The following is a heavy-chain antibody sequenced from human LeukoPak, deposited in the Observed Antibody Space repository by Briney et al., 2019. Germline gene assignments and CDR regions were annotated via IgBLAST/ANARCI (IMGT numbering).Heavy chain of an antibody. CDR1: GGSISSYY. CDR2: INHSGST. CDR3: ARYSSVPSYYYYYGMDV. J-gene: IGHJ6*02. V-gene: IGHV4-34*01. D-gene: IGHD5-18*01. Sequence: PSETLSLTCTVSGGSISSYYWSWIRQPPGKGLEWIGEINHSGSTNYNPSLKSRVTISVDTSKNQFSLKLSSVTAADTAVYYCARYSSVPSYYYYYGMDVWGQGTTVTVSS.